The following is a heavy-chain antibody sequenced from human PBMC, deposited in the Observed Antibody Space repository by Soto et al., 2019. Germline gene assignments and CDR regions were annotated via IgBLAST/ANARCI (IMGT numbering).Heavy chain of an antibody. Sequence: QVQLVESGGGVVQPGRSLRLSCAASGFTFSSYGMHWVRQAPGKGLEWVAVIWYDGSNKYYADSVKGRFTISRDNSKNTLYRQMNSLRAEDTAVYYCARDGGYYGSGSYDPWGQGTLVTVSS. D-gene: IGHD3-10*01. V-gene: IGHV3-33*01. CDR3: ARDGGYYGSGSYDP. CDR2: IWYDGSNK. J-gene: IGHJ5*02. CDR1: GFTFSSYG.